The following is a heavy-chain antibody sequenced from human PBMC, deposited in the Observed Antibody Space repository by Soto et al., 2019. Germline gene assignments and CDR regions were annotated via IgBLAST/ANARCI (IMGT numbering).Heavy chain of an antibody. CDR3: ARERVVVLLWFGDYYGMDV. CDR1: VYTFTMYG. V-gene: IGHV1-18*01. D-gene: IGHD3-10*01. CDR2: ISAYNGNT. J-gene: IGHJ6*02. Sequence: GXSVNVSFQASVYTFTMYGIRWVRQAPGQGLEWMGWISAYNGNTNYAQKLQGRVTMTTDTSTSTAYMELRSLRSDDTAVYYCARERVVVLLWFGDYYGMDVWGQGPTVTFSS.